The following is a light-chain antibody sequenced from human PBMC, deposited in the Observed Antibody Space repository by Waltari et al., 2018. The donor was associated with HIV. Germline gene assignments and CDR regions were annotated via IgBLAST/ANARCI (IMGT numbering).Light chain of an antibody. CDR2: DKN. CDR3: NSRDKSGNFVV. Sequence: SSELTQDPAVSVALGQTVRITCQGDSLRTYYATWYQQKPGQAPLLVIFDKNNRPSGIPDRCAGSSSGNTASLTITGTQAEDEGDYYCNSRDKSGNFVVFGGGTKLTVL. V-gene: IGLV3-19*01. J-gene: IGLJ2*01. CDR1: SLRTYY.